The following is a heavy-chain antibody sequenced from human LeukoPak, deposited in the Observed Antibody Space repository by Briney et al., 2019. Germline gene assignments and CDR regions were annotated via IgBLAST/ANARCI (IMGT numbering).Heavy chain of an antibody. Sequence: GGSLRLSCAASGFTFSSYAMSWVRQAPGKGLEWVSAISGSGGSTYYADPVKGRFTISRDNSKNTLYLQMNSLRAEDTAVYYCAKDPAHYYDSSGYTAPDIWGQGTMVTVSS. CDR1: GFTFSSYA. D-gene: IGHD3-22*01. V-gene: IGHV3-23*01. CDR3: AKDPAHYYDSSGYTAPDI. J-gene: IGHJ3*02. CDR2: ISGSGGST.